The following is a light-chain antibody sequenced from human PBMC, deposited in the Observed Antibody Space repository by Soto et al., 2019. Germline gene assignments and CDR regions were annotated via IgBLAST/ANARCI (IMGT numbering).Light chain of an antibody. Sequence: EIVLTQSPATLSLSPGERATLSCGASQTVGSTYLAWYHQKLGLAPRLLIYDTSSRATGIPDRFSGSGSGTDFTLTISRLEPEDFAVYSCQHYGSSPWTFGQGAKVEIK. CDR1: QTVGSTY. J-gene: IGKJ1*01. V-gene: IGKV3D-20*01. CDR2: DTS. CDR3: QHYGSSPWT.